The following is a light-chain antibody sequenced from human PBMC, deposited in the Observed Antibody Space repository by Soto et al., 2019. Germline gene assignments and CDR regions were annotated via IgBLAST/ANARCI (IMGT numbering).Light chain of an antibody. J-gene: IGLJ2*01. CDR2: SNN. V-gene: IGLV1-44*01. CDR1: SSNIGTNT. Sequence: QSALTRPPSASGTPGQGVTISCSGSSSNIGTNTVNWCQQLPGTAPKLLIYSNNQRPSGVPDRFSGSKSGTSASLAISGLQSEDEADYYCAAWDDSLNGVVFGGGTKVTVL. CDR3: AAWDDSLNGVV.